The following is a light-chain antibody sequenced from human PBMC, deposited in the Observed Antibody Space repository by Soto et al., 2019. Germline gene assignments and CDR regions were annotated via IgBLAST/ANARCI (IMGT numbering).Light chain of an antibody. V-gene: IGKV1-39*01. CDR1: QGISTY. Sequence: DIQMTQSPSSLSASVGDRVTITCRASQGISTYLNWSQQKPGKAPKLLIYAASSLQSGVPSRFSGSGSETDFTLTISSLQPEDFATYSCHQSYSTTWTFGQGTKVEIK. J-gene: IGKJ1*01. CDR2: AAS. CDR3: HQSYSTTWT.